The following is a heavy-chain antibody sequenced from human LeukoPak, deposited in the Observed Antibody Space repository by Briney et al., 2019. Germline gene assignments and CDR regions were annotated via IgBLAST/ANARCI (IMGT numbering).Heavy chain of an antibody. D-gene: IGHD5-18*01. CDR1: GGSISSYY. CDR3: ARYSYGPDDAFDI. V-gene: IGHV4-59*01. J-gene: IGHJ3*02. CDR2: IYYSGST. Sequence: SETLSLTCTVSGGSISSYYWSWIRQPPGKGLEWIGYIYYSGSTNYNPSLKSRVTISVDTSKNPFSLKLSSVTAADTAVYYCARYSYGPDDAFDIWGQGTMVTVSS.